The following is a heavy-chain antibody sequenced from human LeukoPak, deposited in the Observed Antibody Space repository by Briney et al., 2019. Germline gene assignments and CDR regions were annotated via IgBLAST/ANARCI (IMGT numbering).Heavy chain of an antibody. V-gene: IGHV3-74*01. J-gene: IGHJ4*02. Sequence: GGSPRLSCAASGFTFSSYWMHWVRQAPGKGLVWVSRINSDGSSTSYADSVKGRFTISRDNSKNTLYLQMNSLRAEDTAVYYCARVDYYDSSGPLDYWGQGTLVTVSS. D-gene: IGHD3-22*01. CDR1: GFTFSSYW. CDR3: ARVDYYDSSGPLDY. CDR2: INSDGSST.